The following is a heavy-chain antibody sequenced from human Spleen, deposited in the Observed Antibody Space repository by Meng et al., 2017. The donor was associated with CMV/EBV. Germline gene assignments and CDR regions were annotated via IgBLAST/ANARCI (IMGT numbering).Heavy chain of an antibody. D-gene: IGHD6-13*01. CDR1: GGSISSSSYY. CDR2: IYYSGST. V-gene: IGHV4-39*07. J-gene: IGHJ6*02. Sequence: SETLSLTCTVSGGSISSSSYYWGWIRQPPGKGLEWIGSIYYSGSTYYNPSLKSRVTISVDTSKNQFSLKLSSVTAADTAVYYCAKEWPYSSSWGDYYYGMDVWGQGTTVTVSS. CDR3: AKEWPYSSSWGDYYYGMDV.